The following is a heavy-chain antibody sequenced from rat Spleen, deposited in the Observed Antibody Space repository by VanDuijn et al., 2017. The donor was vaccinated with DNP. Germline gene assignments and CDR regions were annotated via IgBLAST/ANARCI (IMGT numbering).Heavy chain of an antibody. V-gene: IGHV2-43*01. D-gene: IGHD1-12*02. CDR2: IWTGGST. CDR3: ARGDYDGSYYSYYFDY. Sequence: QVQLKESGPGLVQPSQTLSLACTVSGFSLTSYHVHWLRQPSGKGLEWMGLIWTGGSTEYNSTLKSRLSISRDTSKSQVFLKMNSLQTEDTATYYCARGDYDGSYYSYYFDYWGQGVMVTVSS. J-gene: IGHJ2*01. CDR1: GFSLTSYH.